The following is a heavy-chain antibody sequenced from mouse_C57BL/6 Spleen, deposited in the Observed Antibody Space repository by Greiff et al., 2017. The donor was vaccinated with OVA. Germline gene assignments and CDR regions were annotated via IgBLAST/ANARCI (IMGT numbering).Heavy chain of an antibody. CDR1: GFNIKDDY. CDR3: TTFHFDV. J-gene: IGHJ1*03. Sequence: EVMLVESGAELVRPGASVKLSCTASGFNIKDDYMHWVKQRPEQGLEWIGWIDPENGDTEYASKFQGKATITADTSSNTAYLQLSSLTSEDTAVYYCTTFHFDVWGTGTTVTVSS. V-gene: IGHV14-4*01. CDR2: IDPENGDT.